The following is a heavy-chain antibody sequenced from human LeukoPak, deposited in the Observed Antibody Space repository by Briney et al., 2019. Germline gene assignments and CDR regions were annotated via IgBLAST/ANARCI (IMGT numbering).Heavy chain of an antibody. V-gene: IGHV1-46*01. Sequence: GASVKVSCKASGYTFTSYYMHWVRQAPGQGLEWMGLINPSGGSTSYAQKFQGRVTMTRDTSTSIVYMELSSLRSEDTAVYYCARKEKAYYDFWSGYSDWFDPWGQGTLVTVSS. CDR1: GYTFTSYY. J-gene: IGHJ5*02. CDR2: INPSGGST. CDR3: ARKEKAYYDFWSGYSDWFDP. D-gene: IGHD3-3*01.